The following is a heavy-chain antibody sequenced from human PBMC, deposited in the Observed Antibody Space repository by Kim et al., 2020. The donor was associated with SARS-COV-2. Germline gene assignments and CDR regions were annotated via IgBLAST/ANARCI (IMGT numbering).Heavy chain of an antibody. V-gene: IGHV3-7*03. D-gene: IGHD3-16*01. CDR1: VITVSSYW. Sequence: GGSLRLSCAASVITVSSYWMSWVRQAPGKGLEWVANIKQDGSETNYVDSVKGRFTISRDNAKNSLYLQMNSLRGEDTAVYYCARSREPPVQISMLKYWGQGTLVTVSS. CDR2: IKQDGSET. J-gene: IGHJ4*02. CDR3: ARSREPPVQISMLKY.